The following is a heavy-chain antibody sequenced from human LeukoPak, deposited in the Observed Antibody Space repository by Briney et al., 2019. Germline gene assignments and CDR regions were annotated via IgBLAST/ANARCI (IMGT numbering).Heavy chain of an antibody. CDR2: IHYSGST. CDR3: ARHYFGSESYYYY. J-gene: IGHJ4*02. D-gene: IGHD3-10*01. CDR1: GGSISSYY. Sequence: SETLSLTCTVSGGSISSYYWSWIRQPPGKGLEWIGYIHYSGSTNYNPSLESRVTISVDTSKNQFSLKLSSVTAADTAVYYCARHYFGSESYYYYWGQGTLVTVSS. V-gene: IGHV4-59*01.